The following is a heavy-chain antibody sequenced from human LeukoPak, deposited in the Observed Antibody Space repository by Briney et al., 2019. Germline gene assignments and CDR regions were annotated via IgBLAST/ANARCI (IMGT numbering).Heavy chain of an antibody. J-gene: IGHJ4*02. V-gene: IGHV3-21*01. Sequence: GESLKISCAASGFTFSSYSMNWVRQAPGKGLEWVSSISSSSSYIYYADSVKGRFTISRDNAKNSLYLQMNSLRAEDTAVYYCARDRIHRYGSGLGDYWGQGTLVTVSS. CDR2: ISSSSSYI. D-gene: IGHD3-10*01. CDR3: ARDRIHRYGSGLGDY. CDR1: GFTFSSYS.